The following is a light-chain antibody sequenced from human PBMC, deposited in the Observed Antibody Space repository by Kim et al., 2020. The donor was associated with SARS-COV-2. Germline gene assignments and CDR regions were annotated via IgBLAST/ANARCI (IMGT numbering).Light chain of an antibody. Sequence: GQRVTMSSSGSTSNIGTNDVSWYQHLPGTAPKRLIYRNNQRPSGVPDRFSGSKSGTSASPAISGLRSDDEADYYCAAWDDSLSGPVFGGGTQLTVL. CDR1: TSNIGTND. CDR3: AAWDDSLSGPV. V-gene: IGLV1-47*01. J-gene: IGLJ2*01. CDR2: RNN.